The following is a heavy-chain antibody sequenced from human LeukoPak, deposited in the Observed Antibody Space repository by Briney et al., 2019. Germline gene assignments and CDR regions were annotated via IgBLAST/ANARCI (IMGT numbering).Heavy chain of an antibody. D-gene: IGHD2-2*01. CDR3: ARDNPDYDLSSYGVFDF. V-gene: IGHV4-59*01. CDR1: GASLSGYY. J-gene: IGHJ4*02. CDR2: NSYSRST. Sequence: SETLSLTCTVSGASLSGYYWTWIRQPPGKGLEWIGYNSYSRSTNYNPSLKSRVTISVDTSKNQFSLKLNSVTAADTAVYYCARDNPDYDLSSYGVFDFWGQGILVTVSS.